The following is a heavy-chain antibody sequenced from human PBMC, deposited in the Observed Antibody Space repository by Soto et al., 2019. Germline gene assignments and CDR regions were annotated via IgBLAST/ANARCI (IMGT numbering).Heavy chain of an antibody. Sequence: PGGSLRLSCAASGFTFSSYGMHCVRKAPGKGLEWVAVIWYDGSNKYYADSVKGRFTISRDNSKNTLYLQMNSLRAEDTAVYYCARAQPLGYCSGGSCYYFDYWGQGTLVTVSS. CDR1: GFTFSSYG. D-gene: IGHD2-15*01. CDR3: ARAQPLGYCSGGSCYYFDY. CDR2: IWYDGSNK. J-gene: IGHJ4*02. V-gene: IGHV3-33*01.